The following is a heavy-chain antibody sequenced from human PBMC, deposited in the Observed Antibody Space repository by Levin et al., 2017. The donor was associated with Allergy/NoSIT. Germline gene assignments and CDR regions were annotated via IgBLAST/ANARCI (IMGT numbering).Heavy chain of an antibody. D-gene: IGHD5-12*01. Sequence: SQTLSLTCSVSGDSISRGFYYWSWIRQPAGEGLEWIGRIYVTGSTTYSPPLKSRVTISLDRSKDQVSLKINSVTAANTAVYYCARDLEGCSGYKPYCYMDVWGKGTTVTVSS. J-gene: IGHJ6*03. V-gene: IGHV4-61*02. CDR1: GDSISRGFYY. CDR3: ARDLEGCSGYKPYCYMDV. CDR2: IYVTGST.